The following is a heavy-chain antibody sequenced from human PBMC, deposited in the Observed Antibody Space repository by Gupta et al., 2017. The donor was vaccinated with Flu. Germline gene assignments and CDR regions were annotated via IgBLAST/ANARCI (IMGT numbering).Heavy chain of an antibody. CDR2: IRSKANSYAT. V-gene: IGHV3-73*01. J-gene: IGHJ4*02. CDR3: TRVLDAAGY. D-gene: IGHD6-25*01. CDR1: TFSGSA. Sequence: TFSGSAMHWVRQASGKGLEWVGRIRSKANSYATAYAASVKGRFTISRDDSKNTAYLQMNSLKTEDTAVYYCTRVLDAAGYWGQGTLVTVSS.